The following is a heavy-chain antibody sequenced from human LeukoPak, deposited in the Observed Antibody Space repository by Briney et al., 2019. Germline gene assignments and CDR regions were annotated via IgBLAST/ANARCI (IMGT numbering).Heavy chain of an antibody. V-gene: IGHV3-30*02. CDR1: GFTFSSYG. J-gene: IGHJ3*02. Sequence: GGSLRLSCAASGFTFSSYGMHWVRQAPGKGLEGVAFIRYDGSNKYYADSVKGRFTISRDNSKNTLYLQMNSLRAEDTAVYYCAKDGNYYDSSGYVAFDIWGQGTMVTVSS. D-gene: IGHD3-22*01. CDR2: IRYDGSNK. CDR3: AKDGNYYDSSGYVAFDI.